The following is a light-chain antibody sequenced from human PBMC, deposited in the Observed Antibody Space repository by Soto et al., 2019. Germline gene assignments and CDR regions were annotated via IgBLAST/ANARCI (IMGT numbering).Light chain of an antibody. CDR3: QTWVTGMV. Sequence: QAVVTQSPSASASLGASVRLTCTLSSVYSSYAIAWHQQQPEKGPRYLMKLNSDGSHNKGDGIPDRFSGSSSGPERYLIISSLQSEDEADYYCQTWVTGMVFGGGTKLTVL. V-gene: IGLV4-69*01. CDR2: LNSDGSH. CDR1: SVYSSYA. J-gene: IGLJ3*02.